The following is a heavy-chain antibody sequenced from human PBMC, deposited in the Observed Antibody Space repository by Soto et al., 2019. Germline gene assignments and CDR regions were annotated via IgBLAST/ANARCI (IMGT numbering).Heavy chain of an antibody. Sequence: QVQLVQSGAEVKKPGASVKVSCKASGYTFTSYAMHWVRQAPGQRLEWMGWINAGNGNTKYSQKFQGRVTITRDTSASTAYMELSSLRSEDTAVYYCARESGGGRWHYYGMDVWGQGTTVTVSS. CDR2: INAGNGNT. D-gene: IGHD2-15*01. CDR3: ARESGGGRWHYYGMDV. V-gene: IGHV1-3*01. CDR1: GYTFTSYA. J-gene: IGHJ6*02.